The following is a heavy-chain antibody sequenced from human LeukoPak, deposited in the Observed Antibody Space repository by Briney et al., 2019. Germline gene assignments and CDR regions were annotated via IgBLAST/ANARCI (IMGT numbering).Heavy chain of an antibody. D-gene: IGHD6-19*01. CDR2: INTNTGNP. V-gene: IGHV7-4-1*02. CDR3: ARVVPGIAVAARRFDP. J-gene: IGHJ5*02. CDR1: GYTFTSYA. Sequence: ASVKVSCKASGYTFTSYAMNWVRQAPGQGLEWMGWINTNTGNPTYAQGFTGRFVFSLDTSVSTAYLQISSLKVEDTAVYYCARVVPGIAVAARRFDPWGQGTLVTVSS.